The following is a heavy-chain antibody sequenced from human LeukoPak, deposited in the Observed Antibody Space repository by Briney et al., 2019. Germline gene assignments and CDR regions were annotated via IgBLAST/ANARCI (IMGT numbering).Heavy chain of an antibody. D-gene: IGHD6-19*01. J-gene: IGHJ4*02. Sequence: GGSLRPSCAASGFTFSSYSMNWVRQAPGKGLEWVSSISSSSSYIYYADSVKGRFTISRDNSKNTLYLQMNSLRAEDTAIYFCANKHPPLAGLRGPLDYWGQGTLVTVSS. CDR2: ISSSSSYI. V-gene: IGHV3-21*01. CDR1: GFTFSSYS. CDR3: ANKHPPLAGLRGPLDY.